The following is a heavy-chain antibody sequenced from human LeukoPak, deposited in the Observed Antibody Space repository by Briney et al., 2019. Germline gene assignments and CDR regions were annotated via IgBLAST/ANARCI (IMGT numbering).Heavy chain of an antibody. CDR1: GGTFSSYA. V-gene: IGHV1-69*13. CDR3: ALNYDCSGYYSDY. Sequence: ASVKVSCKASGGTFSSYAISWVRQAPGQGLEWMGGIIPIFGTANYAQKFQGRVAITADESTSTAYMELSSLRSEDTAVYYCALNYDCSGYYSDYWGQGTLVTVSS. D-gene: IGHD3-22*01. J-gene: IGHJ4*02. CDR2: IIPIFGTA.